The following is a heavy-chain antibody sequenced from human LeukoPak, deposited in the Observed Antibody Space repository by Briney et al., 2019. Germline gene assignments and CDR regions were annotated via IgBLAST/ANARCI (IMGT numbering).Heavy chain of an antibody. CDR3: AKDPYGDYAPGYFDY. Sequence: PGGSLRLSCAASGFTFSNYGMQWVRQAPGKGLEWVAVIWYDGSKKYYADSVKGRFTISRDNFKSTLYLQMNSLRAEDTAVYYCAKDPYGDYAPGYFDYWGQGTLVTVSS. CDR2: IWYDGSKK. D-gene: IGHD4-17*01. CDR1: GFTFSNYG. J-gene: IGHJ4*02. V-gene: IGHV3-33*06.